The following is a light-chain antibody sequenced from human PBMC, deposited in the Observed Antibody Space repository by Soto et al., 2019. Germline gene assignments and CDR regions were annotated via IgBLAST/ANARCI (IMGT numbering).Light chain of an antibody. CDR1: QNIHTN. V-gene: IGKV3-15*01. Sequence: EIVITQSPATLSVSPGERATLSCRAGQNIHTNLAWYQQKPGQAPRLLIYGASTRATGIPARFSGSGSGTEFTLTISSLQSEDFAVYYCQQYNNWPPLPFGQGTLLEVK. J-gene: IGKJ5*01. CDR3: QQYNNWPPLP. CDR2: GAS.